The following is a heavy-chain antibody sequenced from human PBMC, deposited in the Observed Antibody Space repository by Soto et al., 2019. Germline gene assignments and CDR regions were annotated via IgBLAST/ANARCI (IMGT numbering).Heavy chain of an antibody. CDR1: GFTVSNNY. D-gene: IGHD6-13*01. V-gene: IGHV3-53*02. CDR2: IYSGGST. Sequence: EVQLVETGGGLIQPGGSLRLSCAASGFTVSNNYMSWVRQAPGKGLEWVSLIYSGGSTYYADSVKGRFTISRDNSKNTLYLQMTGLRAEDTAVYYCAIYSSLDYWGQGTLVTVSS. CDR3: AIYSSLDY. J-gene: IGHJ4*02.